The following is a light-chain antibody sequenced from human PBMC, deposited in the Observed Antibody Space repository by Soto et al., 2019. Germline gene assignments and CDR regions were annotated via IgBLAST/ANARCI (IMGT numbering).Light chain of an antibody. CDR2: RNS. CDR3: QSYDSSLSAVV. V-gene: IGLV1-40*01. Sequence: QSVLTQPPSVSGAPGQRVTISCTGSSSKIGAGYDVHWYQQLPGTAPKVLIYRNSNRPSGVPDRFSGSKSGTSASLAITGLQAEDEADYYCQSYDSSLSAVVFGGGTKVTVL. J-gene: IGLJ2*01. CDR1: SSKIGAGYD.